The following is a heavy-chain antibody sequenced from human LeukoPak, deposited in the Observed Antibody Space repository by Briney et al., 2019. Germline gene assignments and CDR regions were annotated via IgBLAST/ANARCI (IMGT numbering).Heavy chain of an antibody. V-gene: IGHV3-30*04. Sequence: GGSLRLSCAASGFTFSSYAMHWVRQAPGKGLEWVAVISYDGSNKYYADSVKGRFTISRDNSKNTLYLHMNSLRAEDTAVYYCARDDPYGDYIDYWGQGTLVTVSS. CDR3: ARDDPYGDYIDY. D-gene: IGHD4-17*01. CDR2: ISYDGSNK. CDR1: GFTFSSYA. J-gene: IGHJ4*02.